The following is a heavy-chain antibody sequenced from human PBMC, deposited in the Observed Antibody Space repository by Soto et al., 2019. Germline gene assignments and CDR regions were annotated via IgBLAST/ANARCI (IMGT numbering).Heavy chain of an antibody. D-gene: IGHD6-13*01. V-gene: IGHV1-3*01. J-gene: IGHJ5*02. CDR1: GYTFTSYA. CDR2: INAGNGNT. CDR3: ARDSIAAAGIFPPFDP. Sequence: ASVKVSCKASGYTFTSYAMHCVRQAPGQRLEWMGWINAGNGNTKYSQKFQGRVTITRDTSASTAYMELSSLRSEDTAVYYCARDSIAAAGIFPPFDPWGQGTLVTSPQ.